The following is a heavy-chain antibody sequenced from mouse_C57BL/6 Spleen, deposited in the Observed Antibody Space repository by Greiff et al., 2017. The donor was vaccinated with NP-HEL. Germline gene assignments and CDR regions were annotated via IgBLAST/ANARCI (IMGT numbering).Heavy chain of an antibody. CDR2: IDPETGGT. D-gene: IGHD1-1*01. Sequence: QVQLKESGAELVRPGASVTLSCKASGYTFTDYEMHWVKQTPVHGLEWIGAIDPETGGTAYNQKFKGKAILTADKSSSTAYMELRSLTSEDSAVYYCTRRAYGSSYGYFDVWGTGTTVTVSS. V-gene: IGHV1-15*01. J-gene: IGHJ1*03. CDR3: TRRAYGSSYGYFDV. CDR1: GYTFTDYE.